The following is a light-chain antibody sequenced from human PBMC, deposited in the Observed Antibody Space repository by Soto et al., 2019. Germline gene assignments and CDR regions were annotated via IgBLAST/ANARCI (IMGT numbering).Light chain of an antibody. CDR1: SRDVGGYNY. J-gene: IGLJ1*01. Sequence: QSVLTQPASVSGSPGQSISISCTGTSRDVGGYNYVSWYQHHPGKAPKLMIYEVSNRPSGVSNRFSGSKSGNTASLTISGLQAEDEADYYCSSYTSSSTDVFGTGTKVTVL. V-gene: IGLV2-14*01. CDR2: EVS. CDR3: SSYTSSSTDV.